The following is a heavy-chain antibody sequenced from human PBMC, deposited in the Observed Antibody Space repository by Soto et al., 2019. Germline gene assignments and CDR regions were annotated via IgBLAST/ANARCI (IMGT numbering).Heavy chain of an antibody. CDR3: ARVPGTTNYYYYGMDV. Sequence: SETMSLTCTVSGGSISSGDYYWSWIRQPPGKGLEWIGYIYYSGSTNYNPSLKSRVTISVDTSKNQFSLKLSSVTAADTAVYYCARVPGTTNYYYYGMDVWGQGTTVTV. D-gene: IGHD1-7*01. CDR2: IYYSGST. V-gene: IGHV4-30-4*01. J-gene: IGHJ6*02. CDR1: GGSISSGDYY.